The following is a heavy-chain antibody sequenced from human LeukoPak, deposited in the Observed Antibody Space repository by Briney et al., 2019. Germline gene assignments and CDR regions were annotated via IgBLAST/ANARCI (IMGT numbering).Heavy chain of an antibody. J-gene: IGHJ2*01. V-gene: IGHV3-30*18. CDR2: ISDDGRNK. CDR3: AKDADTATIIYWYFDL. D-gene: IGHD5-18*01. Sequence: PGGSLRLSCAAPGFSFRNYGMHWVRQAPGKGLEWVAVISDDGRNKYYADSVRGRFTISRDNSKNMLYLQMNNLRPEDTAVYHCAKDADTATIIYWYFDLWGRGTLVTVSS. CDR1: GFSFRNYG.